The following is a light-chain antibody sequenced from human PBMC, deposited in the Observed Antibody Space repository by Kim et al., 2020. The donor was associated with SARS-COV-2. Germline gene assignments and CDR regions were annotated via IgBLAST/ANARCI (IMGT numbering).Light chain of an antibody. CDR1: QDISNY. CDR3: QHYRNLPLT. V-gene: IGKV1-33*01. CDR2: DTS. J-gene: IGKJ4*01. Sequence: ASVGDRVTITCRASQDISNYLNWYQQKPGKAPKLLIYDTSTLETGVSSRFSGSGSGTDFTFTITNLQPDDVATYYCQHYRNLPLTFGGGTKVEI.